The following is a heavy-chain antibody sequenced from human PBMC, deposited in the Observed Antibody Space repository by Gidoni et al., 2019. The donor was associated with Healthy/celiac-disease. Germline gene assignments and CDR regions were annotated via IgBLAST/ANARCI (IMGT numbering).Heavy chain of an antibody. J-gene: IGHJ1*01. CDR1: GFTFSSYA. V-gene: IGHV3-23*04. Sequence: EVQLVESGGGLVQPGGSLRLSCAASGFTFSSYAMSWVRQAPGKGLEWVSAISGSGGSTYYADSVKGRFTISRDNSKNTLYLQMNSLRAEDTAVYYCASPPREVAGRAEYFQHWGQGTLVTVSS. D-gene: IGHD6-19*01. CDR3: ASPPREVAGRAEYFQH. CDR2: ISGSGGST.